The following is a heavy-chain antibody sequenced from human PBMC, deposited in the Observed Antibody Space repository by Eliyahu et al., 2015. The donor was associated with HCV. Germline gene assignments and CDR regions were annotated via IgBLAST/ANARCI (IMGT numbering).Heavy chain of an antibody. CDR3: ARLLRKYQPIVVVSAPRPFDY. D-gene: IGHD3-22*01. Sequence: QVQLQQWGAGLLKPSETLSLTCAVYGGSFSGYXWSWIRQPPGKGLEWIGEINHSGSTNYNPSLKSRVTISVDTSKNQFSLKLSSVTAADTAVYYCARLLRKYQPIVVVSAPRPFDYWGQGTLVTVSS. V-gene: IGHV4-34*01. CDR1: GGSFSGYX. J-gene: IGHJ4*02. CDR2: INHSGST.